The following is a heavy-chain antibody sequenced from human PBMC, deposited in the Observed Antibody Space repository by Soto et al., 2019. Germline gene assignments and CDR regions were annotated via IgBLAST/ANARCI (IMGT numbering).Heavy chain of an antibody. CDR2: INHSGST. CDR1: GGSFSGYY. CDR3: ARREYCSGGSCYTPPSYYYYYMDV. Sequence: SETLSLTCAVYGGSFSGYYWSWIRQPPGKGLEWIGEINHSGSTNYNPSLKSRVTISVDTSKNQFSLKLSSVTAADTAVYYCARREYCSGGSCYTPPSYYYYYMDVWGKGTTVTVSS. J-gene: IGHJ6*03. D-gene: IGHD2-15*01. V-gene: IGHV4-34*01.